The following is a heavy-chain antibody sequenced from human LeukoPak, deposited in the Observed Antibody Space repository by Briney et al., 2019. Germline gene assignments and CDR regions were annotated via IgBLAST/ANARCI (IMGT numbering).Heavy chain of an antibody. J-gene: IGHJ6*03. Sequence: GASVKVSCKASGYTFTGYYMHWVRQAPGQGLEWMGWINPNSGGTNYAQKFQGRVTMTRDTSISTAYMELSRLRSDDTAVHYCARGGYSYGYYYYYYMDVWGKGTTVTVSS. CDR1: GYTFTGYY. CDR2: INPNSGGT. V-gene: IGHV1-2*02. D-gene: IGHD5-18*01. CDR3: ARGGYSYGYYYYYYMDV.